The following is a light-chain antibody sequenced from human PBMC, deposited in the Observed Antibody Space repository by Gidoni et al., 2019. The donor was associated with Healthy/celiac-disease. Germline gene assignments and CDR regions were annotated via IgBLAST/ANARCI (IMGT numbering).Light chain of an antibody. J-gene: IGLJ2*01. Sequence: QSVLTQPPSVSGAPGQRVTISCTGSSSNIGAGYDVHWYQQLPGTAPKLLIYGNSNRPSGVPDRFSGSKSGTSASLAITGLQAEDKADYYCQPYDSSLSGWGVFGGGTKLTVL. V-gene: IGLV1-40*01. CDR3: QPYDSSLSGWGV. CDR1: SSNIGAGYD. CDR2: GNS.